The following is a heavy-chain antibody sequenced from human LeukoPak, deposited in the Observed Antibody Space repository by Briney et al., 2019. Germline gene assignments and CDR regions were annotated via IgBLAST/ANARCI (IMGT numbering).Heavy chain of an antibody. V-gene: IGHV4-61*02. CDR2: IYTSGST. J-gene: IGHJ4*02. Sequence: SQTLSLTCTVSGGSISSGSYYWSWIRQPAGKGLEWIGRIYTSGSTSYNPSLKSRVTISVDTSKNQFSLKLSSVTAADTAVYYCARDSIDYYDSSGYSVYWGQGTLVTVSS. CDR1: GGSISSGSYY. CDR3: ARDSIDYYDSSGYSVY. D-gene: IGHD3-22*01.